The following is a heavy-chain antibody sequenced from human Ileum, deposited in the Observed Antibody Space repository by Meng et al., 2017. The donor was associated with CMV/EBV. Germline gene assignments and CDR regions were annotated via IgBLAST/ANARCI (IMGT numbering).Heavy chain of an antibody. J-gene: IGHJ2*01. CDR1: GSSSSMGDYW. D-gene: IGHD3-10*01. CDR3: ARAVAGWYFDF. CDR2: ISYSGST. V-gene: IGHV4-30-4*08. Sequence: VHFPWSGPGSVTPSQTLSLSLTVSGSSSSMGDYWWRWIRQPPGMGLEWIGDISYSGSTYSNPSLRSRVTVSVDTSNNQFSLDLSSGTAADTAVYYCARAVAGWYFDFWGRGTLVTVSS.